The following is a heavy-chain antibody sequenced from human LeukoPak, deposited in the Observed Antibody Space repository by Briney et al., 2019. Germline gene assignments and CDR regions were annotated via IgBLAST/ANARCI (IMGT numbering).Heavy chain of an antibody. D-gene: IGHD3-22*01. CDR2: ISSHGDST. CDR3: ARAISGYLNA. Sequence: LPGGSLRLSSAASGFTFSSYGMYWVRQAPGKGLEYVSAISSHGDSTYYTNSVKGRFTIFRNNSKNTLYLQMGSLRSEDTAVYFCARAISGYLNAWGQGTLVTVSS. CDR1: GFTFSSYG. J-gene: IGHJ4*02. V-gene: IGHV3-64*01.